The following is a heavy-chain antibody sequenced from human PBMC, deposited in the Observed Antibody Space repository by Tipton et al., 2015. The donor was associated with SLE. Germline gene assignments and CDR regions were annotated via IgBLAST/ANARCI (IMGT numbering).Heavy chain of an antibody. CDR2: IYTTGST. V-gene: IGHV4-59*11. CDR3: AGAWQGYCSGGTCYVLDF. J-gene: IGHJ4*02. CDR1: GGSISSHY. D-gene: IGHD2-15*01. Sequence: TLSLTCTVSGGSISSHYWSWIRQPPGKGLEWIGRIYTTGSTNYNPSLRSRVTISVDTSKNQFSLKLRSVTAADTAVYYCAGAWQGYCSGGTCYVLDFWGRGTLVTVSS.